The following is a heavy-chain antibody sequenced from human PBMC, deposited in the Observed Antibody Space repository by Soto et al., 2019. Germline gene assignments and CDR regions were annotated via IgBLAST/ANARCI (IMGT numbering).Heavy chain of an antibody. D-gene: IGHD3-9*01. CDR1: GFSLSTTGVG. CDR2: IFWDDDK. Sequence: QITLKESGPTLMKPTQTLTLTCTFSGFSLSTTGVGVGWIRQPPGKALEWLALIFWDDDKRYSPSLKSRLTTTKDTSKNQVVLTMTNMDPVDTATYYCASSTGYRIFDCWGQGTLVAVSS. J-gene: IGHJ4*02. CDR3: ASSTGYRIFDC. V-gene: IGHV2-5*02.